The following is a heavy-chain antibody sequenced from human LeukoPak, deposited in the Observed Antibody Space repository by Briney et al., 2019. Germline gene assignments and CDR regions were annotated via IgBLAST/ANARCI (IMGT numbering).Heavy chain of an antibody. Sequence: PSETLSLTCTVSGGSISSHYWTWIRQPPGKGLEWIGYIYYSGSTNYNPSLKSRVTISVDTSKNQFSLKLSSVTAADTAVYYCARDRYSSSWYQSWFDPWGQGTLVGVSS. CDR3: ARDRYSSSWYQSWFDP. V-gene: IGHV4-59*11. D-gene: IGHD6-13*01. J-gene: IGHJ5*02. CDR2: IYYSGST. CDR1: GGSISSHY.